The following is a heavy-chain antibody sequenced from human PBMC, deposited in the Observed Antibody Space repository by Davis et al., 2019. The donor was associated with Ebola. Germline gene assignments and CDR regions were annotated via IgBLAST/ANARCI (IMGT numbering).Heavy chain of an antibody. V-gene: IGHV1-24*01. J-gene: IGHJ5*02. CDR2: FESEDGDT. D-gene: IGHD2-15*01. CDR3: TTLQEGYRSGGSHYRGRWFDP. CDR1: GYTLSELS. Sequence: ASVKVSCKVSGYTLSELSIHWVRQAPGKGLEWMGGFESEDGDTTYAQEFQGRLTLTEDTSTDTAYMELSSLRSEDTAVYYCTTLQEGYRSGGSHYRGRWFDPWGQGTLVTISS.